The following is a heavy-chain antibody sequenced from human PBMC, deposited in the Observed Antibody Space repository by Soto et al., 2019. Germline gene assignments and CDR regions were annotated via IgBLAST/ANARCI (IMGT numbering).Heavy chain of an antibody. D-gene: IGHD6-19*01. CDR1: GGSMITYY. V-gene: IGHV4-59*01. J-gene: IGHJ4*02. CDR3: AREVLDGSDGYWDY. Sequence: QVQLQESGPGLVKPSETLSLTCTVSGGSMITYYWSWIRQSPGKGLEWIGYVHHSGSTLYNPSLRNRATVSLDRSNNQFFLKLTSVAAADTAVFDCAREVLDGSDGYWDYWRQGILVTVSS. CDR2: VHHSGST.